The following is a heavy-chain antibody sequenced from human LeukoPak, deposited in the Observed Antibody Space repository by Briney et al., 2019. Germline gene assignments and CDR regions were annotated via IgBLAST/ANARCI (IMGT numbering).Heavy chain of an antibody. CDR2: IKPDGSDK. V-gene: IGHV3-7*04. Sequence: PGGSLRLSCVDSEFTFSRYWMSWVRQAPGKGLEWVANIKPDGSDKNYMDSVRGRFTISRDNSKNSLYLQMNSLRAEDTAVYHCARYYDSSGYFYWGQGTLVTVSS. D-gene: IGHD3-22*01. CDR3: ARYYDSSGYFY. CDR1: EFTFSRYW. J-gene: IGHJ4*02.